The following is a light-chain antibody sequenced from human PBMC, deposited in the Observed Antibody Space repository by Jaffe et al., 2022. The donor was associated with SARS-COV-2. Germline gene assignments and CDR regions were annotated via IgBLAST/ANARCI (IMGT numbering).Light chain of an antibody. CDR3: ISYTVSGTGV. V-gene: IGLV2-14*03. Sequence: QSALTQPASVSGSPGQSITISCTGTDNDVGGYDYVSWYQQHPGKAPKVLIYDVSNRPLGVSNRFSGSKSGNTASLTISGLQAEDEADYYCISYTVSGTGVFGGGTKLTVL. J-gene: IGLJ2*01. CDR2: DVS. CDR1: DNDVGGYDY.